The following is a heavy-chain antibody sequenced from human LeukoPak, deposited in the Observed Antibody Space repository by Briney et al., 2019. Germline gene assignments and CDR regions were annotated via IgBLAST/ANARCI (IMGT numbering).Heavy chain of an antibody. V-gene: IGHV3-48*03. CDR1: GFTFSIYE. D-gene: IGHD3-10*02. CDR2: ISSRGSTI. CDR3: AELGITMIGGV. Sequence: GGSLTLSCAASGFTFSIYEMNWVRQAPGKGLEWVSYISSRGSTIYYADSVKGPFTISRDNAKNSLYLQMNSLRAEDTAVYYCAELGITMIGGVWGKGTTVTISS. J-gene: IGHJ6*04.